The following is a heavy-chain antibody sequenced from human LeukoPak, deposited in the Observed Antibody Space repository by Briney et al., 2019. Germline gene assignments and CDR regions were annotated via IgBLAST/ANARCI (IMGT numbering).Heavy chain of an antibody. V-gene: IGHV1-69*04. J-gene: IGHJ4*02. CDR1: GGTFSSYA. Sequence: ASVKVSCKASGGTFSSYAISWVRQAPGQGLEWMGRIIPILGIANYAQKFQGRVTITADKSTSTAYMELSSLRSEDTAVYYCARADRIAAADTFDYWGQGTLVTVSS. D-gene: IGHD6-13*01. CDR3: ARADRIAAADTFDY. CDR2: IIPILGIA.